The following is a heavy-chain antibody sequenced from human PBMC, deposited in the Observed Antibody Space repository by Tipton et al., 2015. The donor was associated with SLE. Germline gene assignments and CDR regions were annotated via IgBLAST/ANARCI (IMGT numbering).Heavy chain of an antibody. J-gene: IGHJ4*02. CDR3: ARQHSSDWYVDY. V-gene: IGHV4-38-2*01. Sequence: TLSLTCAVSGYSISSGYYWGWIRQPPGKGLEWIGSIYHSGSTYYNPSLKSRVTISVDTSKNQFSLKLSSVTAADTAVYYCARQHSSDWYVDYWGQGTLVTVSS. CDR1: GYSISSGYY. CDR2: IYHSGST. D-gene: IGHD6-19*01.